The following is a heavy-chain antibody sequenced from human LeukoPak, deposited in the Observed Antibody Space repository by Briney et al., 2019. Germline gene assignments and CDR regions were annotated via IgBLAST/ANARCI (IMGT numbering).Heavy chain of an antibody. Sequence: SETLSLTCTVSGGSISSYYWSWIRQPPGKGLEWIGYIYYSGSTNYNPSLKSRVTISVDTSKNQFSLKLSSVTAADTAVYYCARTLWFGEFVLDYWGQGTLVTVSS. CDR1: GGSISSYY. D-gene: IGHD3-10*01. CDR2: IYYSGST. V-gene: IGHV4-59*01. CDR3: ARTLWFGEFVLDY. J-gene: IGHJ4*02.